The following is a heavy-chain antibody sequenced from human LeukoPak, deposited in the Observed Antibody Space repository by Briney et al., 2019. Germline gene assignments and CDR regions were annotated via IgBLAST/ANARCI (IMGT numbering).Heavy chain of an antibody. D-gene: IGHD3-9*01. J-gene: IGHJ4*02. V-gene: IGHV4-39*07. CDR1: GGSISSSSYY. Sequence: SETLSLTCTVSGGSISSSSYYWGWIRQPPGKGLEWIGSIYYSGSTYYNPSLKSRVTISVDTSKNQFSLKLSSVTAADTAVYYCAGVPDILTGYLFDYWGQGTLVTVSS. CDR2: IYYSGST. CDR3: AGVPDILTGYLFDY.